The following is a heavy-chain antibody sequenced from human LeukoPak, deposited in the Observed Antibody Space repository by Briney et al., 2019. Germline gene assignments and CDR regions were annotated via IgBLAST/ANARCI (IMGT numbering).Heavy chain of an antibody. Sequence: GGSLRLSCAASGFTFSSYSMNWVRQAPGKGLEWVSSISSSSSYIYYADSVKGRFTISRDNAKNSLYLQMNSLRAEDMAVYYCARDYCSSTSCYYYYYYGMDVWGQGTTVTVSS. CDR3: ARDYCSSTSCYYYYYYGMDV. D-gene: IGHD2-2*01. CDR2: ISSSSSYI. J-gene: IGHJ6*02. V-gene: IGHV3-21*01. CDR1: GFTFSSYS.